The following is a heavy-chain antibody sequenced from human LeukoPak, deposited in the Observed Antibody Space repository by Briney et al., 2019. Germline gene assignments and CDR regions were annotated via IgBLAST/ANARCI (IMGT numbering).Heavy chain of an antibody. J-gene: IGHJ4*02. V-gene: IGHV4-61*02. D-gene: IGHD3-10*01. CDR2: SYLPGST. CDR1: GGSISSGSYY. Sequence: SETLSLTCTVSGGSISSGSYYWSWIRQPAGKGLEWIGRSYLPGSTNYNPSLKRRVTITVDTSKNQFSLKLSSVTAADTAMYYCARAIWFGEGHDYWGQGTLVTVSS. CDR3: ARAIWFGEGHDY.